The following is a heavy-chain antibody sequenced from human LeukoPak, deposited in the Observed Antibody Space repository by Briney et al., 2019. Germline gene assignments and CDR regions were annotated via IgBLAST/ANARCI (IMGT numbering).Heavy chain of an antibody. Sequence: SETLSLTCTVSGGSIDTYYWSWIRQPPGQGLEWIGYIYHNGGTNYHPSLKSRVTISVDTSKNQFSLKLNSVTAADTAVYYCARRLVSSSFIDYWGQGTLVTVSS. CDR1: GGSIDTYY. D-gene: IGHD6-6*01. CDR3: ARRLVSSSFIDY. CDR2: IYHNGGT. V-gene: IGHV4-59*01. J-gene: IGHJ4*02.